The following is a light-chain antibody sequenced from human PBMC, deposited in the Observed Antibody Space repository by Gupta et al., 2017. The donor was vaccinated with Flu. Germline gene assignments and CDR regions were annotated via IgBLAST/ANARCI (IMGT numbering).Light chain of an antibody. V-gene: IGLV2-14*01. CDR2: EVS. J-gene: IGLJ3*02. CDR1: SSDVGGYNY. CDR3: NSYTSSSTWV. Sequence: QSALTQPASVSGSPGQSITISCTGTSSDVGGYNYASWYQQHPGKAPKLMIYEVSNRPSGVSNRFSGSKSGNTASLTISGLQAEDEADYYCNSYTSSSTWVFGGGTKLTVL.